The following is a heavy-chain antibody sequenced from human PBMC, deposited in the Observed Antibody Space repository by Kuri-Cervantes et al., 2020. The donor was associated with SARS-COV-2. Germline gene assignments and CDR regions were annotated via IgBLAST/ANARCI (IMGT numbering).Heavy chain of an antibody. J-gene: IGHJ6*02. D-gene: IGHD3-3*01. CDR3: ARVWGWSGYYFHYGMDV. Sequence: SETLSLTCAVYGGSFSGYYWSWIRQPPGKGLEWIGEINHSRSTNYNPSLKSRVTISVDTSKNQFSLKLSSVTAADTAVYYCARVWGWSGYYFHYGMDVWGQGTTVTVSS. V-gene: IGHV4-34*01. CDR1: GGSFSGYY. CDR2: INHSRST.